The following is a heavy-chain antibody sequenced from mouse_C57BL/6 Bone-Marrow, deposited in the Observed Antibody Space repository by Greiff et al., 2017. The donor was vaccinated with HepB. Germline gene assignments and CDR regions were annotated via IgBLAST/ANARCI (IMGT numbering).Heavy chain of an antibody. V-gene: IGHV14-4*01. D-gene: IGHD2-13*01. CDR1: GFNIKDDY. CDR3: STDDYAAD. CDR2: IDPENGDT. Sequence: EVQLQQSGAELVRPGASVKLSCTASGFNIKDDYMHWVKQRPEQGLEWIGWIDPENGDTEYASKFQGKATITADTSSTTAYLQRSSLTSEDTAVYYCSTDDYAADGDRGTVVTVSA. J-gene: IGHJ3*01.